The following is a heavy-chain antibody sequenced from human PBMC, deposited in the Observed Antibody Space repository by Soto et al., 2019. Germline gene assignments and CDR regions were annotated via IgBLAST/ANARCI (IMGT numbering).Heavy chain of an antibody. J-gene: IGHJ4*02. V-gene: IGHV4-59*01. D-gene: IGHD2-15*01. CDR3: ARDAGGQGDY. CDR2: IYYSGST. Sequence: PSETLSLTCTVSSASFTVYYWSWIRQPPGKGLEWIGYIYYSGSTSYNPSLTSRVTLSADTSKNQFSLKLRSVTAADTAVYYCARDAGGQGDYWGQGVLVTVSS. CDR1: SASFTVYY.